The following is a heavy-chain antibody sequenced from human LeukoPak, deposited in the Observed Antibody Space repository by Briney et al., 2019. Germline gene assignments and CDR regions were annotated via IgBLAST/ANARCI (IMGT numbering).Heavy chain of an antibody. Sequence: ASVKASCKASGYTFTGYYMHWVRQAPGQGLEWMGWINPNSGGTNYAQKFQGRVTMTRDTSISTAYMELSRLRSDDTAVYYCARDPARVTHTENDYWGQGTLVTVSS. D-gene: IGHD2-21*02. V-gene: IGHV1-2*02. CDR1: GYTFTGYY. J-gene: IGHJ4*02. CDR2: INPNSGGT. CDR3: ARDPARVTHTENDY.